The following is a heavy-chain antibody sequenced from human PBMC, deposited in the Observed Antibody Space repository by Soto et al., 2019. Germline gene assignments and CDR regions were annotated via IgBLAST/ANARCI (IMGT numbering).Heavy chain of an antibody. CDR3: ARLGSLLQPIDY. V-gene: IGHV5-51*01. J-gene: IGHJ4*02. Sequence: EXLKISCQTSGYXFTNYWVAWVRHLPGRGLECVGLIFPRDSDTRYNSSFEGQVTISSDRSIATAYLQWTNLRASDSAIYFCARLGSLLQPIDYWGQGTPGTVSS. D-gene: IGHD4-4*01. CDR2: IFPRDSDT. CDR1: GYXFTNYW.